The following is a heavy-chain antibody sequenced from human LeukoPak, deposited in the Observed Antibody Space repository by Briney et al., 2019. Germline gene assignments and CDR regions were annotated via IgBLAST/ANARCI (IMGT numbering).Heavy chain of an antibody. CDR2: IGTSSNNI. V-gene: IGHV3-21*01. CDR3: ASGTVGNYALDY. Sequence: PGGSLRLSCAASGLTFSRYNMNWVRQAPGKGLEWVSSIGTSSNNIYYTDSVKGRFTISRDNAKNSLYLQVDSLRVEDTAVYFCASGTVGNYALDYLGQGTLVTVSS. J-gene: IGHJ4*02. D-gene: IGHD1-7*01. CDR1: GLTFSRYN.